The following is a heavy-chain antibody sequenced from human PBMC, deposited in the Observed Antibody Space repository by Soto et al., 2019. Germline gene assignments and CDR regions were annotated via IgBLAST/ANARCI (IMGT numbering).Heavy chain of an antibody. CDR2: IDPSGGST. D-gene: IGHD3-3*01. V-gene: IGHV1-46*03. J-gene: IGHJ4*02. CDR3: ARDLTGGPTYYDFWSCYSPVDY. Sequence: ASVKVSCKASGYNFTSYYMHGVRQAPGQGLEWMGIIDPSGGSTSYAQKFQGRVSMTRDTSTSTVHMDLNSLRSEDTAVYYCARDLTGGPTYYDFWSCYSPVDYWGLGTLVTVS. CDR1: GYNFTSYY.